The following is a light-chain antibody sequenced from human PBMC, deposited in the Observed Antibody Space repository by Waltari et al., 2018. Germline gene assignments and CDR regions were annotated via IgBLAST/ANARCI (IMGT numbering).Light chain of an antibody. V-gene: IGLV2-8*01. Sequence: QSALTQPPSAPGSPGQSVTISCTGTSSDVGGFDHVSWYQQHPGKVPRLMIYEVSKRPSGVPDRFSGSKSGNTASLTVSGLQVEDEADYYCSSFAGSSQMLFGGGTKLTVL. CDR2: EVS. CDR3: SSFAGSSQML. CDR1: SSDVGGFDH. J-gene: IGLJ2*01.